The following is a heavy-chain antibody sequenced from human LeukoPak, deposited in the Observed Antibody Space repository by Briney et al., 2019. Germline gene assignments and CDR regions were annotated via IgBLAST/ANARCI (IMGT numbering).Heavy chain of an antibody. Sequence: SETLSLTCTVSGGSISSYYWSWIRQPPGKGLEWIGYIYYSRSTNYNPSLKSRVTISVDTSKNQFSLKLSSVTAADTAVYYCARGANTMVRGVITYYYYYMDVWGKGTTVTISS. V-gene: IGHV4-59*01. CDR1: GGSISSYY. J-gene: IGHJ6*03. D-gene: IGHD3-10*01. CDR2: IYYSRST. CDR3: ARGANTMVRGVITYYYYYMDV.